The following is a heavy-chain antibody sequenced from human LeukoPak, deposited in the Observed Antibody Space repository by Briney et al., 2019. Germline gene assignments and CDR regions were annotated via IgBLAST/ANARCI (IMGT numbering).Heavy chain of an antibody. CDR2: ST. Sequence: KPSETLSLTCTVSGGSISSSSHYWGWIRQPPGKGLEWIGMSTYYNPSLKNRVTISRDTSKNQFSLKLSSVTAADTAIYYCARAGYSYGIISYFDSWGQGTLVTVSS. D-gene: IGHD5-18*01. CDR3: ARAGYSYGIISYFDS. J-gene: IGHJ4*02. V-gene: IGHV4-39*01. CDR1: GGSISSSSHY.